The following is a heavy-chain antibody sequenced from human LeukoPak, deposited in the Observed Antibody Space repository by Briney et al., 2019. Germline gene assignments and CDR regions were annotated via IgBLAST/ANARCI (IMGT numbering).Heavy chain of an antibody. CDR2: IYYSGST. Sequence: PSETLSLTCTVSGGSISSSSYYWGWIRQPPGKGLEWIGSIYYSGSTYYNPSLKSRVTISVDTSKSQFSLKLSSVTAADTAVYYCARSYYYYYYMDVWGKGTTVTISS. V-gene: IGHV4-39*01. J-gene: IGHJ6*03. CDR1: GGSISSSSYY. CDR3: ARSYYYYYYMDV.